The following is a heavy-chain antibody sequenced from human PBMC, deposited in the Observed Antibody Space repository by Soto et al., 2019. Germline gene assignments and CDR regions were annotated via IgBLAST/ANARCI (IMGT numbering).Heavy chain of an antibody. CDR2: IFYSGST. D-gene: IGHD2-2*01. CDR1: GGSISSGDYY. Sequence: SETLSLTCTVSGGSISSGDYYWSWIRQPPGKGLEWIGYIFYSGSTYYNPSLKSRVTISVDTSKNQFSLKLSSVTAADTAVYYCARASGYCSSTNCYPFDYWGQGTLVTVS. V-gene: IGHV4-30-4*01. J-gene: IGHJ4*02. CDR3: ARASGYCSSTNCYPFDY.